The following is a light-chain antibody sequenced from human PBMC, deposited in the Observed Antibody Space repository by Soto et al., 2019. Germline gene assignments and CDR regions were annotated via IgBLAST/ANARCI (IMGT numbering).Light chain of an antibody. V-gene: IGLV1-40*01. J-gene: IGLJ1*01. CDR2: GNS. CDR1: SSNIGAGYD. CDR3: QSYDSSLSGFDV. Sequence: QSVLTQPPSVSGAPGQWVTISCTGSSSNIGAGYDVHWYQQLPGTAPKLLIYGNSNRPSGVPDRFSGSKSGTSASLAITGLQAEDEADYYCQSYDSSLSGFDVFGTGTKVTVL.